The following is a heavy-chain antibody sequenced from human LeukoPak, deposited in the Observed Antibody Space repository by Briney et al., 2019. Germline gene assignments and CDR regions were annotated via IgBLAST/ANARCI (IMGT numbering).Heavy chain of an antibody. J-gene: IGHJ4*02. Sequence: GASVKVSCKASGGTFSSYAISWVRQAPGQGLEWMGGIIPIFGTANYAQKLQGRVTITTDESTRTAYMEMSRLRSEDTAVYYCARGPVPGGEWFLYYWGQGTLVTVSS. V-gene: IGHV1-69*05. CDR3: ARGPVPGGEWFLYY. D-gene: IGHD3-3*01. CDR1: GGTFSSYA. CDR2: IIPIFGTA.